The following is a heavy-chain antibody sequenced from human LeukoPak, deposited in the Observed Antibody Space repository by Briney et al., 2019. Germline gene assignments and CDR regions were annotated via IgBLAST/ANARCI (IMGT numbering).Heavy chain of an antibody. CDR2: IYYSGST. J-gene: IGHJ5*02. CDR3: ARDRITMVRGVIISHWFDP. Sequence: SETLSLTCTVSGGSISSYYWSWIRQPPGKGPEWIGYIYYSGSTNYNPSLKSRVTISVDTSKNQFSLKLSSVTAADTAVYYCARDRITMVRGVIISHWFDPWGQGTLVTVSS. D-gene: IGHD3-10*01. V-gene: IGHV4-59*01. CDR1: GGSISSYY.